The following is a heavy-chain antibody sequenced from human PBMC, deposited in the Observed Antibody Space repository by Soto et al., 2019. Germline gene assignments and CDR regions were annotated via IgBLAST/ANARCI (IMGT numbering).Heavy chain of an antibody. J-gene: IGHJ6*02. D-gene: IGHD6-6*01. CDR1: GGSFSGYY. Sequence: QVQLQQWGAEVLKPSETLSLTCVVNGGSFSGYYWSWIRQPPGKGLEWIGEINDSGITDSNPSLESRVTMSVDMSKIQFSLNLNSVTAADTAVYHCARGRSSVPDRRGIGYYSLDVWGQGTTVTVSS. V-gene: IGHV4-34*01. CDR2: INDSGIT. CDR3: ARGRSSVPDRRGIGYYSLDV.